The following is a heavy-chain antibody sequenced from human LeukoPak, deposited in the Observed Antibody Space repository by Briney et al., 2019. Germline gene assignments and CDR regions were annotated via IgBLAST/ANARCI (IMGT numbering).Heavy chain of an antibody. Sequence: SETLSLTCAVYGGSFSGYYWSWIRQPPGKGLEWIGEINHSGSTNYNPSLKSRVTISVDTSKNQFSLKLSSVTAADTAVYYCARAEADYDSWSGYYTGIHYFDYWGQGTLVTVSS. CDR3: ARAEADYDSWSGYYTGIHYFDY. CDR1: GGSFSGYY. J-gene: IGHJ4*02. CDR2: INHSGST. V-gene: IGHV4-34*01. D-gene: IGHD3-3*01.